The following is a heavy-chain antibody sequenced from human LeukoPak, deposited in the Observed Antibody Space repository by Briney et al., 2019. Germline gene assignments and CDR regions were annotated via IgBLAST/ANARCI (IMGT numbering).Heavy chain of an antibody. V-gene: IGHV3-23*01. J-gene: IGHJ4*02. CDR2: ISGSGGST. CDR3: AKTYYGSGSVYYFDY. CDR1: GFTFSSYA. Sequence: GGSLRLSCAASGFTFSSYAMSWVRQAPGKGLEWVSAISGSGGSTYYADSVKGRFTISRDNSKNTLYLQMNSLRAEDTAVYYCAKTYYGSGSVYYFDYWGQGTLVTVSS. D-gene: IGHD3-10*01.